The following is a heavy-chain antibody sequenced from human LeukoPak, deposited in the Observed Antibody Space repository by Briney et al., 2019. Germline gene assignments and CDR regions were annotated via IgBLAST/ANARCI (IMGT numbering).Heavy chain of an antibody. D-gene: IGHD3-22*01. V-gene: IGHV3-23*01. Sequence: GGSLRLSCAASGFTFGSRAISWVRQAPGKELEWVSGISGGGDNTLYADSVKGRFTISRDNYKNTVHLQMSGLRAEDTAVYYCVFYDSSGFYYGRLRYWGQGTLVTVSS. J-gene: IGHJ4*02. CDR2: ISGGGDNT. CDR1: GFTFGSRA. CDR3: VFYDSSGFYYGRLRY.